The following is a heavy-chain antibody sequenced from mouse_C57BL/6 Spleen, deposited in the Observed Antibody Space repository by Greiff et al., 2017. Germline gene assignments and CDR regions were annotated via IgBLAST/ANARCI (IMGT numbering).Heavy chain of an antibody. J-gene: IGHJ3*01. CDR2: IYPSDSET. V-gene: IGHV1-61*01. CDR1: GYTFTSYW. CDR3: ARGPTKGFAY. D-gene: IGHD2-10*01. Sequence: QVQLKQPGAELVRPGSSVKLSCKASGYTFTSYWMDWVKQRPGQGLEWIGNIYPSDSETHYNQKFKDKATLTVDKSSSTAYMQLSSLTSEDSAVYYCARGPTKGFAYWGQGTLVTVSA.